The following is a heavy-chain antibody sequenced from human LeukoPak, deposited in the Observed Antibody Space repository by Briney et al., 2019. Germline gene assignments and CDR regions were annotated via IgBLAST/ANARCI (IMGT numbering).Heavy chain of an antibody. CDR3: AREGYSVSSSGYFHY. J-gene: IGHJ4*03. D-gene: IGHD1-26*01. Sequence: LGGSLRLSCVASGFTVSSNYMSWVRQAPGKGLEWVSIIYSDTNTYYADSVKGRFTISRDNFKNTLYLQMNSVRAEDTAMYYCAREGYSVSSSGYFHYWGQGTLVTVSS. CDR1: GFTVSSNY. V-gene: IGHV3-53*01. CDR2: IYSDTNT.